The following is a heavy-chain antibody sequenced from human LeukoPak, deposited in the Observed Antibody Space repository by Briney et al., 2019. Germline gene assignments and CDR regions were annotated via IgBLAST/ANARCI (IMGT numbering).Heavy chain of an antibody. Sequence: SETLSLTCTVSGGSISNYYWNWIRQPPGKGLEWIGYIYYTGNTNYNPSLKSRVTISVDTSKNQFSLKLSSVTAADTAVYYCAGRGYSYGYVGGWFDPWGQGTLVTVSS. CDR1: GGSISNYY. CDR3: AGRGYSYGYVGGWFDP. D-gene: IGHD5-18*01. CDR2: IYYTGNT. V-gene: IGHV4-59*01. J-gene: IGHJ5*02.